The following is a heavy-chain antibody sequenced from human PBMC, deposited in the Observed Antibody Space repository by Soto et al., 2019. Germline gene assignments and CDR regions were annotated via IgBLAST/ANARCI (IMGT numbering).Heavy chain of an antibody. CDR2: IIPNSGGA. J-gene: IGHJ4*02. CDR1: GYTFTGYF. V-gene: IGHV1-2*02. CDR3: ARPTSGDDDEFDY. Sequence: ASVKVSCKASGYTFTGYFIHWVGQAPGQGVEWMGWIIPNSGGADYPQEFEGRVTMTRDSYITTAYMELSSLRSDDTAVYYWARPTSGDDDEFDYWGQGTPVTVS. D-gene: IGHD5-12*01.